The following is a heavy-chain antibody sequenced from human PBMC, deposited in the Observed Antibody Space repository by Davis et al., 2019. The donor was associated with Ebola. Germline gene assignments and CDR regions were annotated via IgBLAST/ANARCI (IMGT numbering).Heavy chain of an antibody. CDR1: GFTFRSYW. Sequence: GESPKISCAASGFTFRSYWMSWVRQAPGKGLEWVANIKQDGSEKYYVDSVKGRFTIPRDNAKNSLYLQMNSLRAEDTAVYYCAREGFWSGYHNYYYYYGMDVWGQGTTVTVSS. V-gene: IGHV3-7*03. J-gene: IGHJ6*02. CDR2: IKQDGSEK. D-gene: IGHD3-3*01. CDR3: AREGFWSGYHNYYYYYGMDV.